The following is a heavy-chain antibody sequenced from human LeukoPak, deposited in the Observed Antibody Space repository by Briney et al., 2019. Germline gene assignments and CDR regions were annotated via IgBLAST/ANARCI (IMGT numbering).Heavy chain of an antibody. CDR1: GYTFTSYG. CDR3: AKEIVGATRNWFDP. D-gene: IGHD1-26*01. CDR2: ISAYNGNT. V-gene: IGHV1-18*01. J-gene: IGHJ5*02. Sequence: ASVKVSCKASGYTFTSYGISWVRQAPGQGLEWMGWISAYNGNTNYAQKLQGRVTMTTDTSTSTAYMELSRLRSDDTAVYYCAKEIVGATRNWFDPWGQGTLVTVSS.